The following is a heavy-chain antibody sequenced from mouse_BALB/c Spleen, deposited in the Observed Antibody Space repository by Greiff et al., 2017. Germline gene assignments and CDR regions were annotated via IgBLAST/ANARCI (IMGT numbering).Heavy chain of an antibody. V-gene: IGHV7-3*02. J-gene: IGHJ4*01. Sequence: DVMLVESGGGLVQPGGSLRLSCATSGFTFTDYYMSWVRQPPGKALEWLGFIRNKANGYTTEYSASVKGRFTISRDNSQSILYLQMNTLRAEDSATYYCARALITTATYYAMDYWGQGTSVTVSS. CDR2: IRNKANGYTT. CDR3: ARALITTATYYAMDY. CDR1: GFTFTDYY. D-gene: IGHD1-2*01.